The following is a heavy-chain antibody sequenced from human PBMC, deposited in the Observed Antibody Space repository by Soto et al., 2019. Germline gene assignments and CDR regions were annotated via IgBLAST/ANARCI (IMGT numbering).Heavy chain of an antibody. J-gene: IGHJ5*02. CDR1: GFALTSAA. V-gene: IGHV3-23*01. Sequence: GGTLRLPCSAAGFALTSAAMSWVRLAPGSGLVWVSTVSSSGATSLFTDSVRGRFTIYKDSSVNTLSLQLDSVTIEDTAVYFCARTESMVGVDVQPRPFDLWGQGTLVTVSS. CDR2: VSSSGATS. D-gene: IGHD2-15*01. CDR3: ARTESMVGVDVQPRPFDL.